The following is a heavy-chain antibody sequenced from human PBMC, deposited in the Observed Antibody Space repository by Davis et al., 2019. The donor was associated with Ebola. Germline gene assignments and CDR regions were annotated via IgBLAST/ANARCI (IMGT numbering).Heavy chain of an antibody. CDR3: ARGGDSSASDY. CDR2: IYYSGST. J-gene: IGHJ4*02. D-gene: IGHD3-22*01. V-gene: IGHV4-30-4*01. CDR1: GGSISSGDYY. Sequence: MPSETLSPTCTVSGGSISSGDYYWSWIRQPPGKGLEWIGYIYYSGSTYYNPSLKSRVTISVDTSKNQFSLKLSSVTAADTAVYYCARGGDSSASDYWGQGTLVTVSS.